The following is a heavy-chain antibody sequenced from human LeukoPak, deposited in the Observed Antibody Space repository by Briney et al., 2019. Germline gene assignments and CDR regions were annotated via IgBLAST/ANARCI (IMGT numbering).Heavy chain of an antibody. D-gene: IGHD2-21*01. CDR2: IKQDGSEK. V-gene: IGHV3-7*05. J-gene: IGHJ4*02. CDR3: ARDVASTLTRD. Sequence: TGGSLRLSCVASGFTFSNYWMTWVRQAPGKRLVWVANIKQDGSEKDYVDSVKGRCTISRDNAKNSLYLQMNSLRAEDTAVYYCARDVASTLTRDWGQGTLVTVSS. CDR1: GFTFSNYW.